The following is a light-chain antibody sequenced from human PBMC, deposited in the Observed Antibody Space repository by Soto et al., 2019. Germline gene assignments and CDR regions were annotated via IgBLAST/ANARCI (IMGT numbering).Light chain of an antibody. CDR3: HQALSCPLT. V-gene: IGKV1-12*01. CDR2: AES. J-gene: IGKJ4*01. CDR1: QDIITW. Sequence: DIQMTQSPSSVSASVGDRVTITCRASQDIITWLAWYQQKPGKAPKLLISAESTLQSGVPSRFSGSGFGTDFALTISSLQPEDYAAYHCHQALSCPLTFGGGTKVEIK.